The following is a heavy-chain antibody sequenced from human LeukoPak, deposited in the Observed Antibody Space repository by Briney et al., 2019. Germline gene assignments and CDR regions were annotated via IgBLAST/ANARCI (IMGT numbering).Heavy chain of an antibody. CDR2: IYYSGST. Sequence: SETLSLTCTVSGGSISSYYWSWIRQPPGKGLEWIGYIYYSGSTNYNPSLKSRVTISVDTSKNQFSLKLSSVTAADTAVYYCAREKSFGGSDYWGQGTLVTVSS. CDR3: AREKSFGGSDY. D-gene: IGHD3-16*01. J-gene: IGHJ4*02. CDR1: GGSISSYY. V-gene: IGHV4-59*01.